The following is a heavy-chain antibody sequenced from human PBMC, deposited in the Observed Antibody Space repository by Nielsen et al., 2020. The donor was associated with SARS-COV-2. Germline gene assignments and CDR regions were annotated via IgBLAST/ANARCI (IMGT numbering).Heavy chain of an antibody. CDR2: IYYSGST. D-gene: IGHD3-16*01. CDR1: GGSISSSSYC. CDR3: ARVGGEVSDFDY. V-gene: IGHV4-39*07. J-gene: IGHJ4*02. Sequence: SETLSLTCTVSGGSISSSSYCWGWIRQPPGKGLEWIGSIYYSGSTYYNPSLKSRVTISVDTSKNQFSLKLSFVTAADTAVYYCARVGGEVSDFDYWGQGTLVTVSS.